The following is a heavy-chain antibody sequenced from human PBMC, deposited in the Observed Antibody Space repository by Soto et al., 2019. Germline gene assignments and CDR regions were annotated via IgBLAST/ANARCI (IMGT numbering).Heavy chain of an antibody. J-gene: IGHJ4*02. CDR1: GFTFSDYY. CDR2: ISSRSSTI. V-gene: IGHV3-11*01. Sequence: QVQLVESGGGLVKPGGSLRLSCAASGFTFSDYYMSWIREAPGKGLEWVSYISSRSSTIFYADSVKGRFTISRDNVKNSLSLQMNSLSDEDTAVYYCASGTNGDFFVYWGPGILVTVSS. CDR3: ASGTNGDFFVY. D-gene: IGHD2-8*01.